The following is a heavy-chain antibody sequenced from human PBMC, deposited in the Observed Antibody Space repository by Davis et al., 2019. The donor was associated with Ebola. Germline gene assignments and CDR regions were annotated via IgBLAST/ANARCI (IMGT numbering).Heavy chain of an antibody. V-gene: IGHV4-4*02. CDR2: IYHSGTT. D-gene: IGHD3-22*01. CDR1: GGSISSSNW. CDR3: ARDYYDTSGYLWYFDL. Sequence: MPSETLSLTCAVSGGSISSSNWWSWVRQSPGKGLEWIGEIYHSGTTNYNPSLKSRVTISIDKFKNQFSLKLTSVTAADTAVYYCARDYYDTSGYLWYFDLWGRGTLVTVSS. J-gene: IGHJ2*01.